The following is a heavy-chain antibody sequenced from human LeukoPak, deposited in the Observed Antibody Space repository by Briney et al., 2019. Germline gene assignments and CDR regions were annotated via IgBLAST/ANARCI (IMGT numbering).Heavy chain of an antibody. CDR2: FYHSGTT. Sequence: PSETLSLTCTVSGYSISSGYYWGWIRQPPGKGLEWIGSFYHSGTTYYNPSLKSRVTILVDTSKNHFSLKLSSVTAADTAVYYCASSTTGTTYAFDIWGQGTMVTVSS. J-gene: IGHJ3*02. D-gene: IGHD1-1*01. V-gene: IGHV4-38-2*02. CDR1: GYSISSGYY. CDR3: ASSTTGTTYAFDI.